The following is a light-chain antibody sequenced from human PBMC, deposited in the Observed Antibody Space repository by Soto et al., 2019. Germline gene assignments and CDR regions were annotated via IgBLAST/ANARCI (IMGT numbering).Light chain of an antibody. CDR1: QSISTW. J-gene: IGKJ1*01. CDR3: QQYNSYS. V-gene: IGKV1-5*02. CDR2: HAS. Sequence: DIQMTQSPSTLSASVGERGTMICRASQSISTWLAWYQQKPGTAPKVLIYHASNLQSGVPSRFSGSGSGTEFTLTISSLQPDDFATYYCQQYNSYSFGQGTKVDIK.